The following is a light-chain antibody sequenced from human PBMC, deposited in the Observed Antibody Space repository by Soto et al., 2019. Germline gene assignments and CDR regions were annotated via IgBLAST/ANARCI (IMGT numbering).Light chain of an antibody. V-gene: IGLV2-14*03. CDR3: SSXXXXXXXV. CDR2: DVS. Sequence: QSALTQPASVSGSPGQSITISCTGTSTDVGGYNYVSWYQQHPGKAPKLMIYDVSNRPSGASNRFSGAKSGNTATLTISGXQAEDXVDYYCSSXXXXXXXVFGXET. CDR1: STDVGGYNY. J-gene: IGLJ1*01.